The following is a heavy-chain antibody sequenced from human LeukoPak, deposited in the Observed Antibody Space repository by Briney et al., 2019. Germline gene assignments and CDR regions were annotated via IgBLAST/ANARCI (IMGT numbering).Heavy chain of an antibody. CDR1: GGTFSSYA. Sequence: SVKVSCKASGGTFSSYAVSWVRQAPGQGLEWMGGIIPIFGTANYAQKFQGRVTITTDESTSTAYMELSSLRSEDTAVYYCASSSRSYMDVWGKGTTVTVSS. J-gene: IGHJ6*03. CDR3: ASSSRSYMDV. V-gene: IGHV1-69*05. D-gene: IGHD2-2*01. CDR2: IIPIFGTA.